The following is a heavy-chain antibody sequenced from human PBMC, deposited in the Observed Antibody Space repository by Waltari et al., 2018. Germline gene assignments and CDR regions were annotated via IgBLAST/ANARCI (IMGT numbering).Heavy chain of an antibody. D-gene: IGHD3-22*01. CDR1: GYTFTAYY. CDR2: INPNSGGT. Sequence: QLQLVQSGAEVKTPGASVTVSCQASGYTFTAYYLPWVRQAPGQGLEWMGRINPNSGGTNYAQKFQGRVTMTRDTSISTAYMELSRLRSDDMAVYYCARGGYYDSSGYYYNAFDIWGQGTMVTVSS. J-gene: IGHJ3*02. CDR3: ARGGYYDSSGYYYNAFDI. V-gene: IGHV1-2*06.